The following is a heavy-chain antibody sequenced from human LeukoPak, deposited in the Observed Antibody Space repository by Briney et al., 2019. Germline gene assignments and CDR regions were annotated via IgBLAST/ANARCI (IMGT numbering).Heavy chain of an antibody. J-gene: IGHJ4*02. V-gene: IGHV1-3*01. CDR1: GYTSTSYA. CDR3: ARDMVRGVFDY. D-gene: IGHD3-10*01. CDR2: INAGNGNT. Sequence: GASVKVSCKASGYTSTSYAMHWVRQAPGQRLEWMGWINAGNGNTKYSQKFQGRVTITRDTSASTAYMELSSLRSEDTAVYYCARDMVRGVFDYWGQGTLVTVSS.